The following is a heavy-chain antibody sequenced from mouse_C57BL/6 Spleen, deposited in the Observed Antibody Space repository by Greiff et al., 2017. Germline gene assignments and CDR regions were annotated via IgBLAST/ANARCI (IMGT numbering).Heavy chain of an antibody. CDR3: AREVGLDY. CDR1: GFTFSSYA. V-gene: IGHV5-4*01. J-gene: IGHJ2*01. D-gene: IGHD1-1*02. Sequence: DVQLQESGGGLVKPGGSLKLSCAASGFTFSSYAMSWVRQTPEKRLEWVATISDGGSYTYYPDNVKGRFTISRDNAKNNLYLQMSHLKSEDTAMYYCAREVGLDYWGQGTTLTVSS. CDR2: ISDGGSYT.